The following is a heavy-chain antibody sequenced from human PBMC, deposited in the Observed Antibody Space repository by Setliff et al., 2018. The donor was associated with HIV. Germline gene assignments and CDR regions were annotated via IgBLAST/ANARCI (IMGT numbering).Heavy chain of an antibody. CDR3: ARGHYFKDV. J-gene: IGHJ6*02. D-gene: IGHD3-10*01. CDR2: IKEDGSAM. Sequence: GGSLRLSCAASGFLFHTYWMSWVRQAPGKGLEWVANIKEDGSAMYYADSVEGRFTISRDNAKNSLYLQMNSLRAEDTAVYHCARGHYFKDVWGQGTTVTVSS. CDR1: GFLFHTYW. V-gene: IGHV3-7*04.